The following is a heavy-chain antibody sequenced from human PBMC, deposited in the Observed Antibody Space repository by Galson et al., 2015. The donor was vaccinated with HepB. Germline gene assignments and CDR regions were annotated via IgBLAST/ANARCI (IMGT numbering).Heavy chain of an antibody. D-gene: IGHD3-10*01. V-gene: IGHV1-69*13. J-gene: IGHJ6*02. CDR3: ASAITMIRGIFFQKKYGLDV. CDR1: GGTFRSYA. Sequence: VKVSCKASGGTFRSYAISWVRQAPGQGLEWMGGIIPLFNTSNYALKFQDRVTITADKSTNTSYMELTSLRSADTAVYYCASAITMIRGIFFQKKYGLDVWGQGATVTVPS. CDR2: IIPLFNTS.